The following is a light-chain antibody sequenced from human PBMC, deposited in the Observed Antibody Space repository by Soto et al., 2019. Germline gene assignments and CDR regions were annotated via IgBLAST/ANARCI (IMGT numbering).Light chain of an antibody. J-gene: IGKJ1*01. CDR3: QQYGSSPPT. Sequence: EIAMTQSPATLSVSPGERATLSCRARQSVSSNLAWYQQKFGQAPRLLIYGASTRATGIPARFSGSGSGTEFTLTISSLQSEDFAVYYCQQYGSSPPTFGQGTKVEIK. CDR1: QSVSSN. V-gene: IGKV3-15*01. CDR2: GAS.